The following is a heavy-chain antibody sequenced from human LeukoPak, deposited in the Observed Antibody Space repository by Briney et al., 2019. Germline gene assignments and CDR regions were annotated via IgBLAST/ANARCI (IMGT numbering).Heavy chain of an antibody. CDR2: FYYSGST. Sequence: SETLSLICSVSGVSLHGYYWSLFRQPPGKGLEWIGYFYYSGSTNYHPSLKSRVTISVDTSKNQFSLKVNSVTSADTAVYYWARGDCERYYVNLFAHWGRGNFVTVSS. CDR1: GVSLHGYY. D-gene: IGHD1-26*01. CDR3: ARGDCERYYVNLFAH. V-gene: IGHV4-59*01. J-gene: IGHJ4*01.